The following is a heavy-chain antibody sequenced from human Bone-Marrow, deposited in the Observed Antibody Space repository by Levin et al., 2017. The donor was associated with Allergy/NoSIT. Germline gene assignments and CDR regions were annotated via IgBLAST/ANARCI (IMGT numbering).Heavy chain of an antibody. D-gene: IGHD3-16*02. CDR2: VKSKTEGGTT. CDR3: STAESTFGGVLVTPFFYGMDV. Sequence: GGSLRLSCAASGFTFSNAWMSWVRQAPGKGLEWVGRVKSKTEGGTTNYAAAVKGRFTISRDDSKNTLYLQMNSLKTEDTGVYYCSTAESTFGGVLVTPFFYGMDVWGQGTTVTVS. CDR1: GFTFSNAW. J-gene: IGHJ6*02. V-gene: IGHV3-15*01.